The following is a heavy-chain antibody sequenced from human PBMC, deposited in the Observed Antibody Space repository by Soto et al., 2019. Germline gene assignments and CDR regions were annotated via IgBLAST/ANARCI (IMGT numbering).Heavy chain of an antibody. CDR2: INPNSGGT. Sequence: AASVKVSCKASGYTFTGYYMHWVRQAPGQGLEWMGWINPNSGGTNYAQKFQGRVTMTRDTSVSTAYMELSRLRSDDTAVYYCARDLRITIFGVELWGMDVWGQGTTVTVSS. V-gene: IGHV1-2*02. D-gene: IGHD3-3*01. J-gene: IGHJ6*02. CDR1: GYTFTGYY. CDR3: ARDLRITIFGVELWGMDV.